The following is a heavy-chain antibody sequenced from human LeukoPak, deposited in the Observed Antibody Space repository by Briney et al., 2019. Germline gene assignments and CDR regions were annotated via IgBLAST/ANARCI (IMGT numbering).Heavy chain of an antibody. D-gene: IGHD3-16*01. CDR1: GGSISSSSYY. CDR3: ARQYYDYVWGSYLDY. J-gene: IGHJ4*02. V-gene: IGHV4-39*07. Sequence: PSETLSLTCTVSGGSISSSSYYWGWIRQPPGKGLEWIGSIYYSGTTDYNPSLKSRVTISVDRSKNQMSLKLSSVTAADTAVYYCARQYYDYVWGSYLDYWGQGTLVTVSS. CDR2: IYYSGTT.